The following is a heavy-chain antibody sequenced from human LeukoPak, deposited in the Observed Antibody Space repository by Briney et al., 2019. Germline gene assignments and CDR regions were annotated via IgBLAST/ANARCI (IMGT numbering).Heavy chain of an antibody. J-gene: IGHJ4*02. V-gene: IGHV4-34*01. D-gene: IGHD2-2*01. Sequence: PSETLSLTCAVYGGSFSGYYWSWIRQPPGKGLEWIGEINHSGSTNYNPSLKSRDTISVDTSKNQFSLKLSSVTAADTAVYYCARGFIGGIVVVPAATPKYYFDYWGQGTLVTISS. CDR2: INHSGST. CDR1: GGSFSGYY. CDR3: ARGFIGGIVVVPAATPKYYFDY.